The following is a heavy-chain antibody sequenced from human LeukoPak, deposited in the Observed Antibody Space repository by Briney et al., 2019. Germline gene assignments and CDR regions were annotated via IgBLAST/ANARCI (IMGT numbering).Heavy chain of an antibody. CDR3: AREGAERLFVSNWFDP. Sequence: GGSLRLSCAASGFSLSNYGMHWVRQAPGKGLEWVAVIWYDGGYKYCADSVKGRFFITRDNSKNTLYLQMNSLRAEDTAVYYCAREGAERLFVSNWFDPWGQGTLVTVSS. CDR2: IWYDGGYK. V-gene: IGHV3-33*01. J-gene: IGHJ5*02. D-gene: IGHD3-3*01. CDR1: GFSLSNYG.